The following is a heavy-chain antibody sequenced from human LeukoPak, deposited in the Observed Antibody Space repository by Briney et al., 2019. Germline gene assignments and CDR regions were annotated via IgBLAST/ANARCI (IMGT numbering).Heavy chain of an antibody. Sequence: GGSLRLFCAASGFTFSSYAMSWVRQAPGKGLEWVSAISGSGGSTYYADSVKGRFTISRDNSKNTLYLQMNSLRAEDTAVYYCAKEGPNYDILTGYPRLVHFDYWGQGTLVTVSS. CDR2: ISGSGGST. CDR1: GFTFSSYA. V-gene: IGHV3-23*01. CDR3: AKEGPNYDILTGYPRLVHFDY. J-gene: IGHJ4*02. D-gene: IGHD3-9*01.